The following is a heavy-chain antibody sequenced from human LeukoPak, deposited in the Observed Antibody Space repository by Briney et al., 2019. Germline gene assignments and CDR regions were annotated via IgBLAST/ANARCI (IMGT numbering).Heavy chain of an antibody. CDR3: AKDHTYSSSWYPDY. J-gene: IGHJ4*02. V-gene: IGHV3-11*06. CDR2: ISSSSSYT. D-gene: IGHD6-13*01. Sequence: GGSLRLSCAASGFTFSDYYMSWIRQAPGKGLEWVSYISSSSSYTNYADSVKGRFTISRDNSKNTLYLQMNSLRAEDTAVYYCAKDHTYSSSWYPDYWGQGTLVTVSS. CDR1: GFTFSDYY.